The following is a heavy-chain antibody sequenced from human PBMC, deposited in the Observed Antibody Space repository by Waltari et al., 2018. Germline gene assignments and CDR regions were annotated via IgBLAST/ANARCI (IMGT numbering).Heavy chain of an antibody. J-gene: IGHJ4*02. CDR3: ARGGY. Sequence: QVQLQESGPGLVKPSQTLSLTCTVSGGSISSPNFFWSWIRQPAGKGLQWIGRISSGGDTNYNPSLRGRVTISLDTSKNQFSLTLTSVTAADTAVYFCARGGYWGQGTQVTVSS. CDR1: GGSISSPNFF. V-gene: IGHV4-61*02. CDR2: ISSGGDT.